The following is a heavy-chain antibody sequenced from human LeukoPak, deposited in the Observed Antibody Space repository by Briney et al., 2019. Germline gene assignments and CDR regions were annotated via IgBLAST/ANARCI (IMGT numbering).Heavy chain of an antibody. CDR3: ATDDSSYYYGMDV. Sequence: GGSLRLSCAASGFTFSSYSMTWVRQAPGKGLEWVSSISSSSSYIYYADSVKGRFTISRDNAKNSLYLQMNSLRAEDTAVYYCATDDSSYYYGMDVWGQGTTVTVSS. V-gene: IGHV3-21*01. J-gene: IGHJ6*02. CDR1: GFTFSSYS. D-gene: IGHD3-22*01. CDR2: ISSSSSYI.